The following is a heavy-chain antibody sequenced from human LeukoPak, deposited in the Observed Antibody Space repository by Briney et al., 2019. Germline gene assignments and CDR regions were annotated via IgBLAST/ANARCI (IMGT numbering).Heavy chain of an antibody. CDR3: ARKVIRSQFYFDQ. D-gene: IGHD2-21*01. CDR1: GGSFSGYY. V-gene: IGHV4-34*01. J-gene: IGHJ4*02. CDR2: INHSGST. Sequence: PSETLSLTCAVYGGSFSGYYWSWIRQPPGKGLEWIGEINHSGSTNYNPSLKSRVTISVDTSKNQFSLKLSSVTAADTAVYFCARKVIRSQFYFDQWGQGTLVTVSS.